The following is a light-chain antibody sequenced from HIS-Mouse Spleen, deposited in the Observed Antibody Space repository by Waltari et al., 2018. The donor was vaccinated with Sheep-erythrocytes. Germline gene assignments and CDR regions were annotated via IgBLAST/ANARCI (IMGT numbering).Light chain of an antibody. CDR3: CSYAGSYNHV. J-gene: IGLJ1*01. Sequence: QSALTPPRSVSGSSGQSVTISCTGTSSDVCGYNYVFWYQQHPGKAPKLMIYDVSKRPSGVPDRFSGSKSGNTASLTISGLQAEDEADYYCCSYAGSYNHVFATGTKVTVL. CDR2: DVS. V-gene: IGLV2-11*02. CDR1: SSDVCGYNY.